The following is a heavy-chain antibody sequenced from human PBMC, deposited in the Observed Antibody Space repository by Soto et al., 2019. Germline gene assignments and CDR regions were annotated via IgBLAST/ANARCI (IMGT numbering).Heavy chain of an antibody. Sequence: GGSLRLSCAASGFTFSFYGMHWVRQAPGKGLEWVAVIWNDDSNTFYADSVKGRFIISRDNSKNTVYLQMNSLRVEDTAVYYCATLGYQLLTKSGVGKDVWGHGTTVTVSS. V-gene: IGHV3-33*01. J-gene: IGHJ6*02. D-gene: IGHD2-2*01. CDR1: GFTFSFYG. CDR2: IWNDDSNT. CDR3: ATLGYQLLTKSGVGKDV.